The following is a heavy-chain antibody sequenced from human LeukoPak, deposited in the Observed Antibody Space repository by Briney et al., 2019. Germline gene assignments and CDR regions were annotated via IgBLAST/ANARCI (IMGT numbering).Heavy chain of an antibody. CDR2: IYYSGST. J-gene: IGHJ3*02. CDR3: ARIWLRAFDI. D-gene: IGHD5-24*01. CDR1: GGSISSSSYY. Sequence: PSETLSLTCTVPGGSISSSSYYWGWIRQPPGKGLEWIGSIYYSGSTYYNPSLKSRVTISVDTSKNQFSLKLSSVTAADTAVYYCARIWLRAFDIWGQGTMVTVSS. V-gene: IGHV4-39*01.